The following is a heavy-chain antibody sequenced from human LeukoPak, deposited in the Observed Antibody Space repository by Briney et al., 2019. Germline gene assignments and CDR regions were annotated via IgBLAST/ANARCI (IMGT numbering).Heavy chain of an antibody. Sequence: PGGSLRLSCAASGFTVSSNYMSWVRQAPGKGLEWVSVIYSGGSTYYADSVKGRFTISGDNSKNTLYLQMNSLRAEDTAVYYCARDLGELSLGAFDIWGQGTMVTVSS. CDR1: GFTVSSNY. V-gene: IGHV3-53*01. CDR3: ARDLGELSLGAFDI. CDR2: IYSGGST. D-gene: IGHD3-16*02. J-gene: IGHJ3*02.